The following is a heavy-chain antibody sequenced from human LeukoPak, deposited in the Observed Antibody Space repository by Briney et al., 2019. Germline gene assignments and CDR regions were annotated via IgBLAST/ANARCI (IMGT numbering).Heavy chain of an antibody. CDR2: IYYSGGT. J-gene: IGHJ4*02. CDR1: GGSISTYY. Sequence: SETLSLTCTVSGGSISTYYWSWIRQPPGKGLEWIGYIYYSGGTNYNLSLKSRVTISVDTSKNQFSLKLSSVTAADTAVYYCARGAQVVGPTIFDYWGQGTLATVSS. V-gene: IGHV4-59*01. D-gene: IGHD1-26*01. CDR3: ARGAQVVGPTIFDY.